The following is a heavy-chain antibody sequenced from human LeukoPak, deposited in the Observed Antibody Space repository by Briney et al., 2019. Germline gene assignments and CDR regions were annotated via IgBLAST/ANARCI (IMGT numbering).Heavy chain of an antibody. CDR2: INPNSGGT. Sequence: ASVKVSCKASGYTFTGYYMHWLRQAPGQGLEWMGCINPNSGGTKYTQKFQGRVTMTRDTSISTAYMELSRLRSDDTTVYYCARVLRFGSSGYYSLSYWGQGTLVTVSS. CDR3: ARVLRFGSSGYYSLSY. CDR1: GYTFTGYY. D-gene: IGHD3-22*01. J-gene: IGHJ4*02. V-gene: IGHV1-2*02.